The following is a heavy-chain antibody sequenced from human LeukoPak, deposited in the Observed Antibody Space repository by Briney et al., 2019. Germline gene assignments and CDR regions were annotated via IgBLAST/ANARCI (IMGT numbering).Heavy chain of an antibody. CDR1: GYSFTGYY. V-gene: IGHV1-2*06. D-gene: IGHD2-15*01. CDR2: INPNSGDT. CDR3: AREYCSGGICYAYFDY. Sequence: ASVKVSCKASGYSFTGYYMHGVRQAPGQGLEWMGRINPNSGDTSYAQKFQGRVTMTRDTSISTAYMELSRLRSDDTAVYYCAREYCSGGICYAYFDYWGQGTLVTVSS. J-gene: IGHJ4*02.